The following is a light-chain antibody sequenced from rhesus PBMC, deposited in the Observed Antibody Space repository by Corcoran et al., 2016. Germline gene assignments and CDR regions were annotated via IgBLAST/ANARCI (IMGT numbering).Light chain of an antibody. CDR2: DVS. CDR1: SSDIGGYNY. CDR3: SSYAGSNTVI. J-gene: IGLJ1*01. Sequence: QAALTQPPSVSGSPGQSVTISCTGTSSDIGGYNYVSWYQQHPGKAPKLMIYDVSKRPSGVSDRFSGSNSGNTASLTISGLQAEDEADYYCSSYAGSNTVIFGAGTRLTVL. V-gene: IGLV2-23*01.